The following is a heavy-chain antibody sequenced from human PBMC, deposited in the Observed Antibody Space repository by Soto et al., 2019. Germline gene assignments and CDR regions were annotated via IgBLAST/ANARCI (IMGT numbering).Heavy chain of an antibody. CDR1: GFAFSGYA. D-gene: IGHD2-2*01. J-gene: IGHJ4*02. CDR3: ARDKVTRYVDY. CDR2: IWYDGSTK. Sequence: GGSLRLSCAASGFAFSGYAMHWVRQAPGKGLEWVAIIWYDGSTKYYAESVKGRFTISRDNSKNTLDLQMNSLRGEDTAVYYCARDKVTRYVDYWGLGTPVTVS. V-gene: IGHV3-33*01.